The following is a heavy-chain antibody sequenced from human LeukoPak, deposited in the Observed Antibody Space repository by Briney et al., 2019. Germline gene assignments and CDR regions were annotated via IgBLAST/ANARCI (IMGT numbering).Heavy chain of an antibody. J-gene: IGHJ5*02. CDR3: ARGRIGGSGSYYFEQTLYNWFDP. CDR1: GGSISSSSYY. CDR2: IYYSGST. Sequence: PSETLSLTCTVSGGSISSSSYYWGWIRQPPGKGLEWIGSIYYSGSTNYNPSLKSRVTISVDTSKNQFSLKLSSVTAADTAVYYCARGRIGGSGSYYFEQTLYNWFDPWGQGTLVTVSS. V-gene: IGHV4-39*07. D-gene: IGHD3-10*01.